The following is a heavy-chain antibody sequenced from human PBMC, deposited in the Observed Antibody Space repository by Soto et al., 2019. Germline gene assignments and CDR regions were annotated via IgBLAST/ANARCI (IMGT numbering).Heavy chain of an antibody. V-gene: IGHV4-59*01. D-gene: IGHD6-13*01. CDR1: GGSISSYY. CDR2: IYYSGST. CDR3: AREGIAAAGSKKSYYYYYYMDV. J-gene: IGHJ6*03. Sequence: QVQLQESGPGLVKPSETLSLTCTVSGGSISSYYWSWIRQPPGKGLEWIGYIYYSGSTNYNPSLKSRVTISVDTSKNQFSLKLSSVTAADTAVYYCAREGIAAAGSKKSYYYYYYMDVWGKWTTVTVSS.